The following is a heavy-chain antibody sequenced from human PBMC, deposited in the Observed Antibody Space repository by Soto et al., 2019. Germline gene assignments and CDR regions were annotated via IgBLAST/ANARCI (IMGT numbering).Heavy chain of an antibody. J-gene: IGHJ4*02. Sequence: QVRLVESGGDLVQPGRSLRLSCAASGFTFGSYGMHWVRQAPGKGLEWVAMISYDGRHQYYADSVKGRFTISRGNFKDTLYLPMNGLTPEDTAIYFCARELDIPPDYYFDYWGQGNLVTVSS. CDR1: GFTFGSYG. V-gene: IGHV3-30*03. CDR3: ARELDIPPDYYFDY. D-gene: IGHD5-12*01. CDR2: ISYDGRHQ.